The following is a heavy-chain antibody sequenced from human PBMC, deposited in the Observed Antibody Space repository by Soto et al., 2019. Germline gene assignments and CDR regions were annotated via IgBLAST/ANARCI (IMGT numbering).Heavy chain of an antibody. CDR3: AGGFWSGYYRTNYYYYGMDV. J-gene: IGHJ6*02. CDR2: INHSGST. CDR1: GGSFSGYY. Sequence: SETLSLTCAVYGGSFSGYYWSWIRQPPGKGLEWIGEINHSGSTNYNPSLKSRVTISVDTSKNQFSLKLSSVTAADTAVYYCAGGFWSGYYRTNYYYYGMDVWGQGTTVTVS. V-gene: IGHV4-34*01. D-gene: IGHD3-3*01.